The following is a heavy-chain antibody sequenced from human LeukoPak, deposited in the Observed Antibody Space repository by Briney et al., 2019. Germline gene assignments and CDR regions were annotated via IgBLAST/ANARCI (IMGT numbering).Heavy chain of an antibody. CDR3: ASALLLWFGKLRN. J-gene: IGHJ4*02. CDR2: ISYDGSNK. D-gene: IGHD3-10*01. CDR1: GFTFSSYA. V-gene: IGHV3-30-3*01. Sequence: GGSLRLSCAASGFTFSSYAMHWVRQAPGKGLEWVAVISYDGSNKYYADSVKGRFTISRDNSKNTLYLQMNSLRAEDTAVYYCASALLLWFGKLRNWGQGTLVTVSS.